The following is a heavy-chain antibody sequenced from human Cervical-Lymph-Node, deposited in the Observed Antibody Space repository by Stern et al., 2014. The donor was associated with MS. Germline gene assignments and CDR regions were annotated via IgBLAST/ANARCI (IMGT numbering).Heavy chain of an antibody. V-gene: IGHV3-48*02. D-gene: IGHD6-13*01. J-gene: IGHJ4*02. CDR2: ISNNGDSK. CDR1: GFSFSSYS. Sequence: EVQLVQSGGGLVQPGGSLRLSCAASGFSFSSYSMNWVRQAPGKGLEWVSYISNNGDSKYYVDSVKGRFTISRDTAKNSLFLQMNSLRDEDTAIYYCARLGQQLAVFDFWGQGALVTVSS. CDR3: ARLGQQLAVFDF.